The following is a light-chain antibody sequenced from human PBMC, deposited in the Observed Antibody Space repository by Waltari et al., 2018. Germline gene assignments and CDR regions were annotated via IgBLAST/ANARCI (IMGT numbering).Light chain of an antibody. CDR3: CSYASGSTII. V-gene: IGLV2-23*01. J-gene: IGLJ2*01. Sequence: QSALTQPASVSGSPGQSITISCTGTSNDVGSYNLVSWYQRHPGKAPELLIYEGSKRPSGVSNHFSGSKSGNTASLTISGLQAEDEADYFCCSYASGSTIIFGGGTKLTVL. CDR1: SNDVGSYNL. CDR2: EGS.